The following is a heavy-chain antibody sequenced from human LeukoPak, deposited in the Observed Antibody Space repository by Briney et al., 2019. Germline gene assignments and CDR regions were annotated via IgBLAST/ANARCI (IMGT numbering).Heavy chain of an antibody. Sequence: GGSLRLSCAASGFTFSSYGRHWVRQAPGKGLEWVAVIWYDGSNKYYADSVKGRFTISRDNSKNTLYLQMNSLRAEDTAVYYCARERAQAWFDPWGQGTLVTVSS. CDR1: GFTFSSYG. J-gene: IGHJ5*02. CDR3: ARERAQAWFDP. V-gene: IGHV3-33*01. CDR2: IWYDGSNK.